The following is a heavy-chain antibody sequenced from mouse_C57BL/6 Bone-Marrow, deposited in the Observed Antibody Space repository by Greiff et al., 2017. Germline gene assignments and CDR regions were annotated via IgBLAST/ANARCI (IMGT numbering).Heavy chain of an antibody. CDR1: GFTFSSYG. J-gene: IGHJ3*01. V-gene: IGHV5-6*01. Sequence: EVKLQESGGDLVKPGGSLKLSCAASGFTFSSYGLSWVRQTPDKRLEWVATISSGGSYTYYPDSVKGRFPISRDNAKSALYLQMSSLKSEDTAMYYCARLYYGSSLGWFAYWGQGTGVTVSA. CDR2: ISSGGSYT. D-gene: IGHD1-1*01. CDR3: ARLYYGSSLGWFAY.